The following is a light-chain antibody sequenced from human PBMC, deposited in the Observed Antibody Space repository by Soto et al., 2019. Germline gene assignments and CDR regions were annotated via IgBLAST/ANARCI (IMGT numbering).Light chain of an antibody. V-gene: IGKV3-20*01. J-gene: IGKJ1*01. CDR1: QSVSSTS. CDR2: AAS. Sequence: EIVLPHSPGTLSLTPGDRATLSCRASQSVSSTSLAWYQQKPGQAPRLLIYAASSRATGIPDRFSGSGSGTDFTLTISRLEPEDFAVYYCLQYGSFCQGTNVDIK. CDR3: LQYGS.